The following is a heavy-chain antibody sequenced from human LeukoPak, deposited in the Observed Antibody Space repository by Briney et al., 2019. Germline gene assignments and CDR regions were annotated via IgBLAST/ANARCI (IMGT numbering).Heavy chain of an antibody. V-gene: IGHV1-18*04. D-gene: IGHD6-13*01. CDR2: ISAYNGNT. Sequence: ASVKVSCKASGYTFTGYYMHWVRQAPGQGLEWMGWISAYNGNTNYAQKLRGRVTMTTDTSTSTAYMELRSLRSDDTAVYYCARDRIAAAGYSDYWGQGTLVTVSS. CDR1: GYTFTGYY. J-gene: IGHJ4*02. CDR3: ARDRIAAAGYSDY.